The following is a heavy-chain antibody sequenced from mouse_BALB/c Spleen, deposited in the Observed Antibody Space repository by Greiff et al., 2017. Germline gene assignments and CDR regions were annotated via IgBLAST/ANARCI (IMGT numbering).Heavy chain of an antibody. CDR2: IWAGGST. CDR1: GFSLTSYG. J-gene: IGHJ2*01. Sequence: VQLQQSGPGLVAPSQSLSITCTASGFSLTSYGVHWVRQPPGKGLEWLGVIWAGGSTNYNSALMSRLSISKDNSKSQVFLKMNSLQTDDTAMYYCAREGYGSYPCYFDYWGQGTTLTVSS. D-gene: IGHD1-1*02. V-gene: IGHV2-9*02. CDR3: AREGYGSYPCYFDY.